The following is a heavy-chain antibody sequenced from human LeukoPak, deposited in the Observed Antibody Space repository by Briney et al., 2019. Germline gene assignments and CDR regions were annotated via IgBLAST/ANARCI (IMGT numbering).Heavy chain of an antibody. CDR3: ATDPDGYSLNY. V-gene: IGHV3-21*01. J-gene: IGHJ4*02. D-gene: IGHD5-24*01. CDR1: GFTFSSYG. CDR2: ISSSSSFI. Sequence: PGGSLRLSCAASGFTFSSYGMHWVRQAPGKGLEWVSSISSSSSFIYYADSVKGRFTIPRDDAKNSLYLQMNSLRAEDSAVYYCATDPDGYSLNYWGQGTLVTVSS.